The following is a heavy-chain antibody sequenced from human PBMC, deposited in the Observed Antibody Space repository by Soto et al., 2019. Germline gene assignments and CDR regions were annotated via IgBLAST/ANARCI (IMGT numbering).Heavy chain of an antibody. J-gene: IGHJ4*02. CDR3: AKGRGSSSIGGLDY. CDR1: GFTFSSYA. D-gene: IGHD6-6*01. V-gene: IGHV3-23*01. Sequence: EVQLLESGGGLVQPGGSLRLSYAASGFTFSSYAMSWVRQAPGKGLEGLEWVSAISGSGGNTYYADSVKGRFTISRDNSKNTLYVQMNSLRAEDTAVYSCAKGRGSSSIGGLDYWGQGTLVTVSS. CDR2: ISGSGGNT.